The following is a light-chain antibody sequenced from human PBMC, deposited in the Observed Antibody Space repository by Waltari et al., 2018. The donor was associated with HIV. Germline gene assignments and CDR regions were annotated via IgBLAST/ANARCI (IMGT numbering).Light chain of an antibody. CDR1: SSDIGAYTH. CDR2: DVT. Sequence: QSALTQPASVSGSRGQSITMPRTGTSSDIGAYTHVSWFQQRPGKAPKLIIYDVTDRPSGVSKRFSGSQSGITSSLTISGLQADDEGEYYCNSYRASNTLWVFGGGTKLTVL. V-gene: IGLV2-14*03. CDR3: NSYRASNTLWV. J-gene: IGLJ3*02.